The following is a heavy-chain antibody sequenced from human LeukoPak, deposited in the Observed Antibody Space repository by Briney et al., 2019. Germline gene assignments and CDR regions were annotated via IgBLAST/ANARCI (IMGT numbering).Heavy chain of an antibody. Sequence: ASVKVSCKASGYSFTAFYTHWVQQAPGQGLEWMGWIHPRSGETNYAYKFRGRVTMTRDTSISTTYMDLGSLGSDDTAVYYCARDGGYGTGSYYRGCFDYWGQGTLVTVSS. CDR2: IHPRSGET. CDR3: ARDGGYGTGSYYRGCFDY. J-gene: IGHJ4*02. D-gene: IGHD3-10*01. CDR1: GYSFTAFY. V-gene: IGHV1-2*02.